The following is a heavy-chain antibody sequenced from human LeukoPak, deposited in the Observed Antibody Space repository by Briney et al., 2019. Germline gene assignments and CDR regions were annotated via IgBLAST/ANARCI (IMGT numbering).Heavy chain of an antibody. CDR1: GGSISNVNYH. V-gene: IGHV4-39*07. D-gene: IGHD3-16*01. J-gene: IGHJ4*02. CDR2: IYYSGNT. CDR3: AREETSTVWD. Sequence: SKTLSLTCTVSGGSISNVNYHWGWIRQPPGKGLEWIGSIYYSGNTFYKPSLTSRVTISIDTSKNQFSLKLNSMTAADTAVYYCAREETSTVWDWGQGTLVTVSS.